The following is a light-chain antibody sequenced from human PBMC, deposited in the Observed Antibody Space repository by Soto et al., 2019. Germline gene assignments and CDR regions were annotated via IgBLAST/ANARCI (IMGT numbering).Light chain of an antibody. CDR2: EGS. Sequence: QSVLTQPASVSGSPGQPITISCTGTSSDVGYYNVVSWYQQHPGKAPKLMIYEGSKRPSGVSNRFSGSKSGNTASLTISGLQAEDEADYYCCSYADSSTYVFGTGTKLTVL. J-gene: IGLJ1*01. CDR3: CSYADSSTYV. V-gene: IGLV2-23*01. CDR1: SSDVGYYNV.